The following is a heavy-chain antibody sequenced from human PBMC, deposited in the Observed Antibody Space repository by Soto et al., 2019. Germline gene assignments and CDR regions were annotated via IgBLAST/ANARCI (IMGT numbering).Heavy chain of an antibody. V-gene: IGHV3-23*01. CDR3: AQDRGWGVVSPSHDY. D-gene: IGHD2-21*01. Sequence: EVELLESGGGIVQPGGSLRVSCVASGFTFRNFVMSWVRQAPGKGLEWVSAIRGTGGETFYADSVKGRFTISRDNSKNTLYLQTNSLRDEDTALYFCAQDRGWGVVSPSHDYWGQGTLVTVSS. CDR2: IRGTGGET. CDR1: GFTFRNFV. J-gene: IGHJ4*02.